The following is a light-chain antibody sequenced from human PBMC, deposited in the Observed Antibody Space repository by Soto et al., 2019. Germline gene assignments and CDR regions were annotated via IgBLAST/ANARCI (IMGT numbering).Light chain of an antibody. V-gene: IGKV1-5*01. CDR1: QSVRSW. CDR3: QQYDNLPLN. J-gene: IGKJ4*01. Sequence: DIQMTQSPATLSASVGDRVTITCRASQSVRSWLAWYQQKPGTAPKLLIFDASRLESGVPSRFSGSASGTEFTLTISSLQPDDFATYYCQQYDNLPLNFGGGTKVGI. CDR2: DAS.